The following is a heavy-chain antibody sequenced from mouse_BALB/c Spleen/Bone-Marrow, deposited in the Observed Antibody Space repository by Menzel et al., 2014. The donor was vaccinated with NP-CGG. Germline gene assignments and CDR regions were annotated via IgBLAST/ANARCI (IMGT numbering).Heavy chain of an antibody. J-gene: IGHJ3*01. Sequence: VQLKESGPELVKPGASVKISCKASGYTFTDYNMHWVKQSHGKSLEWIGYIYPYNGGTGYNQKFKSKATLTVDNSSSTAYMELRSLTSEDSAVYYCAGGGGYDGYYGLAYWGQGTLVTVSA. CDR2: IYPYNGGT. V-gene: IGHV1S29*02. CDR3: AGGGGYDGYYGLAY. D-gene: IGHD2-3*01. CDR1: GYTFTDYN.